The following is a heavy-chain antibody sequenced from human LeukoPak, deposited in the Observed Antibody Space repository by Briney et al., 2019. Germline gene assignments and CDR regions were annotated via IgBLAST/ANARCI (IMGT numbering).Heavy chain of an antibody. CDR1: GFTFDDYG. CDR3: ARTVSSAGWSDDAFDI. Sequence: GGSLRLSCAAYGFTFDDYGMSWARQAPGKGLEWVSGINWDGGSTGYADSVKGRFTISRDNAKNFLYLQMNSLRAEDTALYYCARTVSSAGWSDDAFDIWGQGTMVTVSS. D-gene: IGHD6-19*01. CDR2: INWDGGST. J-gene: IGHJ3*02. V-gene: IGHV3-20*04.